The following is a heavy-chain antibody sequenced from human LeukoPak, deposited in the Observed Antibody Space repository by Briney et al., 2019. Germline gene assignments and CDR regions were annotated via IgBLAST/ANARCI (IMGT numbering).Heavy chain of an antibody. CDR2: IYYSGST. CDR1: GGSISSYY. CDR3: ARSIAAAGRHFLPWFDP. Sequence: PSETLSLTCTVSGGSISSYYWSWIRQPPGKGLEWIGYIYYSGSTNYNPSLKSRVTISVDTSKNQFSLKLSSVTAADTAVYYCARSIAAAGRHFLPWFDPWGQGTLVTVSS. V-gene: IGHV4-59*12. D-gene: IGHD6-13*01. J-gene: IGHJ5*02.